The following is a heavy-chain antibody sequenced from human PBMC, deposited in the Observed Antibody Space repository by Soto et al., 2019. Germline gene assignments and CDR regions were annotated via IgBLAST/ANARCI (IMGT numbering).Heavy chain of an antibody. J-gene: IGHJ3*02. D-gene: IGHD2-15*01. CDR1: EFTFDNYA. CDR2: INWNSDTI. V-gene: IGHV3-9*01. Sequence: GGSLRLSCAASEFTFDNYAMHWVRQAPGKGLEWVSGINWNSDTIGYADSVKGRFTISRDNAKNSLYLQMNSLRAEDTALYYCAKLLGYCSGGSCYYDAFDIWGQGTMVTVSS. CDR3: AKLLGYCSGGSCYYDAFDI.